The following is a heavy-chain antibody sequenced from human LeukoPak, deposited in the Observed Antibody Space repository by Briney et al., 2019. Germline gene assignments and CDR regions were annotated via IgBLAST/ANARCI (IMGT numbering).Heavy chain of an antibody. CDR1: GDSISSGDYY. CDR3: ARGPYSYDSSGAFDI. CDR2: ISSSGST. D-gene: IGHD3-22*01. J-gene: IGHJ3*02. V-gene: IGHV4-61*02. Sequence: SETLSLTCTVSGDSISSGDYYWSWIRQPAGKGLEWVGRISSSGSTNYNPSLKSRVTISVDTSKKQFSLKLSTVTAADTAVYFCARGPYSYDSSGAFDIWGQGTMVPVSS.